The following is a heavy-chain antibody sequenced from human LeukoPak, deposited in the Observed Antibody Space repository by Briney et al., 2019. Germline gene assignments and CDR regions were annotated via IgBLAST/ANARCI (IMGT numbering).Heavy chain of an antibody. V-gene: IGHV4-4*07. J-gene: IGHJ4*02. Sequence: SETLSLTCTVSGGSMSRYYWSFIRQSAGKGLVWIGRIHTTGTTWYNASLKSRVTISVDTSKNQFSLKLSSVTAADTAVYYCARVTVAGLIGYWGQGTLVTVSS. CDR3: ARVTVAGLIGY. CDR2: IHTTGTT. D-gene: IGHD6-19*01. CDR1: GGSMSRYY.